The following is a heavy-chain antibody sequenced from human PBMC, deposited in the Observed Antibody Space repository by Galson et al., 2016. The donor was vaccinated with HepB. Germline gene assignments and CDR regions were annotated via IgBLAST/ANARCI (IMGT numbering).Heavy chain of an antibody. Sequence: TLSLTCTVSGVSITSGGYYWSWIRQHPGKGLGWIGYIYNSGSTYYNPSLKSRVTISADTTKNQFSLKLSSVTAADTAVYYCARGHYSPHPQKYYFDYWGQGTLGTVSS. CDR3: ARGHYSPHPQKYYFDY. V-gene: IGHV4-31*03. D-gene: IGHD3-10*01. CDR2: IYNSGST. CDR1: GVSITSGGYY. J-gene: IGHJ4*02.